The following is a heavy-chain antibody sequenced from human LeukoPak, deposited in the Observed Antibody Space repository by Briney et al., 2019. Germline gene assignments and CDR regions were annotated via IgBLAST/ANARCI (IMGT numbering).Heavy chain of an antibody. D-gene: IGHD3-16*02. CDR3: ARGAKGTFGGVIVRAFDI. J-gene: IGHJ3*02. CDR2: MNPNSGNT. CDR1: GGTFSSYD. Sequence: ASVKVSCKASGGTFSSYDINWVRQATGQGLEWMGWMNPNSGNTGYAQKFQGRVTMTRNTSISTAYMELSSLRSEDTAVYYCARGAKGTFGGVIVRAFDIWGQGTVVTVSS. V-gene: IGHV1-8*01.